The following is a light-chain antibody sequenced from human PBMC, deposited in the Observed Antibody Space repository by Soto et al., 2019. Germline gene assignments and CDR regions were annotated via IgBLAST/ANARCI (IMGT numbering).Light chain of an antibody. V-gene: IGKV1-39*01. CDR2: AAS. CDR3: QQSYSTPRT. J-gene: IGKJ1*01. Sequence: DVQMTQFVVSLFASVGDRVTITCPASQSISSYLNWYQQKPGKAPKLLIYAASSVQSGVPSRFSGSGSGTDFTLTISSLQPEDFATYYCQQSYSTPRTFGQGTKV. CDR1: QSISSY.